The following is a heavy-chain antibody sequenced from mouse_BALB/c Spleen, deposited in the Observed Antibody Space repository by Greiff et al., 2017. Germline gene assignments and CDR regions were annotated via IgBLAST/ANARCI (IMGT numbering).Heavy chain of an antibody. CDR2: ISTYYGDA. CDR1: GYTFTDYA. V-gene: IGHV1S137*01. CDR3: ARRGYGSGFDV. J-gene: IGHJ1*01. D-gene: IGHD2-10*02. Sequence: QVHVKQSGAELVRPGVSVKISCKGSGYTFTDYAMHWVKQSHAKSLEWIGVISTYYGDASYNQKFKGKATMTVDKSSSTAYMELARLTSEDSAIYYCARRGYGSGFDVWGAGTTVTVSS.